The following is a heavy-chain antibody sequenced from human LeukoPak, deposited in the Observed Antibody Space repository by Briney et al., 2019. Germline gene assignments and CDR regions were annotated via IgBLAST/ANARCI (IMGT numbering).Heavy chain of an antibody. CDR2: IKQDGSEK. CDR1: GFTFSSYW. D-gene: IGHD2-15*01. Sequence: GGSLRLSCAASGFTFSSYWMSWVRQAPGKGLEWVANIKQDGSEKYYVDSVKGRFTISRDNAKNSLYLQMNSLRAEDTALYYCAKGIGGYYYYTDVWGKGTTVTVSS. J-gene: IGHJ6*03. CDR3: AKGIGGYYYYTDV. V-gene: IGHV3-7*03.